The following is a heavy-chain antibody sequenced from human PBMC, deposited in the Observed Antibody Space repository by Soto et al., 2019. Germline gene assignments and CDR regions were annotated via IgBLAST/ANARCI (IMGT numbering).Heavy chain of an antibody. V-gene: IGHV3-15*07. CDR1: GFTFGDAW. Sequence: EVQLVESGGGWVKPGGSLTLSCVASGFTFGDAWMNWVRQAAGKGLEWVGHVKTKSEGETTDYAAPVKGRFTIWRDDSTNTLYLQMNSLKSENTGKYFCTTLGPSWGQGAQVTVYS. CDR2: VKTKSEGETT. J-gene: IGHJ5*02. CDR3: TTLGPS.